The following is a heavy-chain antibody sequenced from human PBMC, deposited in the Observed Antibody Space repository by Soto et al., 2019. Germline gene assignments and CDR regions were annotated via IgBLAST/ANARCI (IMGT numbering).Heavy chain of an antibody. CDR1: RFTFNSYA. V-gene: IGHV3-23*01. J-gene: IGHJ5*02. CDR3: AKNHAPVVPAAMVDNWFDP. CDR2: ISGSGGST. Sequence: PGGSLRLSCAASRFTFNSYAMSWVRPAPGKGLEWVSAISGSGGSTYCADSVKGRFTISRDNSKNTLYLQMNSLRAEDTAVYYCAKNHAPVVPAAMVDNWFDPWGQGTLVTVSS. D-gene: IGHD2-2*01.